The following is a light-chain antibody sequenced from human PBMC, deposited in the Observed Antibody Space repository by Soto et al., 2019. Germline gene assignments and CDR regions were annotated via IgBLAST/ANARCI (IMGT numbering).Light chain of an antibody. CDR1: SSDVGGYNY. V-gene: IGLV2-14*01. CDR2: DVS. J-gene: IGLJ1*01. CDR3: SSYTSSSTHDV. Sequence: QSALTQPASVSGSPGQSITISCTGTSSDVGGYNYVSWYQQHPGKAPKLMIYDVSNRPSGVSNRFSGSKSGNTASLTISGLQAEDEDDYYCSSYTSSSTHDVFGTGTKVTVL.